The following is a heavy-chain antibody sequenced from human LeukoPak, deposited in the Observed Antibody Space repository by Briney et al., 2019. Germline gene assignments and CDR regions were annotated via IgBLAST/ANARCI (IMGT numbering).Heavy chain of an antibody. CDR3: ARSSGSPFDY. D-gene: IGHD1-26*01. CDR2: IYSGGST. Sequence: GGSLRLSCAASGLTFSSNSMSWVRQAPGKGLEWVSFIYSGGSTYYADSVKGRFTISRDNSKNTLYLQMNSLRAEDTAVYYCARSSGSPFDYWGQGTLVTVSS. V-gene: IGHV3-53*01. J-gene: IGHJ4*02. CDR1: GLTFSSNS.